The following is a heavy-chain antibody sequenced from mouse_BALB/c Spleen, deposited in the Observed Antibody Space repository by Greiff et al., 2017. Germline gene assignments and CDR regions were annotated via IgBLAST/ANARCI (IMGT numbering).Heavy chain of an antibody. CDR3: LGPEYFDY. D-gene: IGHD4-1*01. CDR1: GYTFSSYW. CDR2: ILPGSGST. J-gene: IGHJ2*01. V-gene: IGHV1-9*01. Sequence: QVQLQQSGAELMKPGASVKISCKATGYTFSSYWIEWVKQRPGHGLEWIGEILPGSGSTNYNEKFKGKATFTADTSSNTAYMQLSSLTSEDSAVYYCLGPEYFDYWGQGTTLTVSS.